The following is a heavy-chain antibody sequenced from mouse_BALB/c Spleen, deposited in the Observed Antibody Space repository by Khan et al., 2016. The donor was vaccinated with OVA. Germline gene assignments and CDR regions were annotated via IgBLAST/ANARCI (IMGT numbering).Heavy chain of an antibody. CDR1: GYIFTSYW. J-gene: IGHJ2*01. V-gene: IGHV1-76*01. Sequence: QVQLKQSGAELVRPGASVKLSCKTSGYIFTSYWIHWVKQRSGQDLEWIARIYPGTDNTYYNEKLKDKATLTADKSSSTAYMQLSSLKSEDSAVXFCAREDALYYFDYWGQGTTLTVSS. CDR2: IYPGTDNT. CDR3: AREDALYYFDY.